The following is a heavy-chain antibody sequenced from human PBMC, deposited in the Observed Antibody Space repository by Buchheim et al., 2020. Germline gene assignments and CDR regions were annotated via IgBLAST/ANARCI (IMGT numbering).Heavy chain of an antibody. CDR3: AKDFATSSSWHYYYYGMDV. V-gene: IGHV3-23*01. CDR1: GFTFSSYA. J-gene: IGHJ6*02. D-gene: IGHD6-13*01. Sequence: EVQLLESGGGLVQPGGSLRLSCAASGFTFSSYAMSWVRQAPGKGLEWVSAISGSGGSTYYADSVKGRFTISSDNSKNTPYLQMNSLRAEDTAVYYCAKDFATSSSWHYYYYGMDVWGQGTT. CDR2: ISGSGGST.